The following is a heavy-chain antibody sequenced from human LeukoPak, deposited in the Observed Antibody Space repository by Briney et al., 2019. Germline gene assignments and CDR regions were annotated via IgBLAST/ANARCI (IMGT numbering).Heavy chain of an antibody. D-gene: IGHD6-6*01. Sequence: SETLSLTCSVSGGSFSSSSYYWGWIRQPPGTGLQWIGNIYYSGNTYYNPSLKSRVTISVDTSENQFSLNLGSVTAADTAVYYCARLGLSGIAARIDYWGQGTLVTVSS. J-gene: IGHJ4*02. V-gene: IGHV4-39*01. CDR1: GGSFSSSSYY. CDR3: ARLGLSGIAARIDY. CDR2: IYYSGNT.